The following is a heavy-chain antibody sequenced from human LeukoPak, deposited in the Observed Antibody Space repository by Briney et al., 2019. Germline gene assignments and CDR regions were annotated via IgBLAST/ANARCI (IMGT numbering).Heavy chain of an antibody. D-gene: IGHD3-3*01. J-gene: IGHJ3*02. CDR1: GGTFSSYA. CDR3: ARDRTIFGVVLEVQDAFDI. V-gene: IGHV1-69*05. Sequence: SVKVSCKASGGTFSSYAISRVRQAPGQGLEWMGRIIPIFGTANYAQKFQGRVTITTDESTSTAYMELSSLRSEDTAVYYCARDRTIFGVVLEVQDAFDIWGQGTMVTVSS. CDR2: IIPIFGTA.